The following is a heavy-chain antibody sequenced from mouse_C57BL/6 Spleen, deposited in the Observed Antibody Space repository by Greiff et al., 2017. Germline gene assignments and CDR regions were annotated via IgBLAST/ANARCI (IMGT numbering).Heavy chain of an antibody. J-gene: IGHJ2*01. CDR3: ANYYGSSQFAY. CDR1: GYTFTDYN. D-gene: IGHD1-1*01. Sequence: VQLQQSGPELVKPGASVKMSCKASGYTFTDYNMHWVKQSHGKSLEWIGYITPNNGGTSYNQKFKGKATLTVNKSSSTAYMELRSLTSEDSAVYYCANYYGSSQFAYWGQGTTLTVSS. CDR2: ITPNNGGT. V-gene: IGHV1-22*01.